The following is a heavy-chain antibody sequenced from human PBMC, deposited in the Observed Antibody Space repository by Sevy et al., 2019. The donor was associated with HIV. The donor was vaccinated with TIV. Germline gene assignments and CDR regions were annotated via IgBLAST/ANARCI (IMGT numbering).Heavy chain of an antibody. Sequence: GGSLRLSCAASGFTFSSYVMHWVRQAPGKGLEWLSYISTGTDHIYYADSAKGRFTISRDDAKNSVYLEMKSLRDQDTALYYCVRRGVDAYNVYFDLWGQGTLVTVSS. J-gene: IGHJ4*02. CDR3: VRRGVDAYNVYFDL. CDR2: ISTGTDHI. CDR1: GFTFSSYV. D-gene: IGHD3-10*01. V-gene: IGHV3-21*05.